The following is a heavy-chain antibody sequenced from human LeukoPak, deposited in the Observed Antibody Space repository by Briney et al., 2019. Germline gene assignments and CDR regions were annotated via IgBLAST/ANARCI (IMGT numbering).Heavy chain of an antibody. D-gene: IGHD3-3*01. CDR3: ARDRDLNYGFWSGYHDWFDP. CDR2: IIPILGIA. V-gene: IGHV1-69*04. J-gene: IGHJ5*02. Sequence: SVKVSCKASGGTFSSYTISWVRQAPGQGLEWMGRIIPILGIANYAQKFQGRVTITADKSTSTAYMELSSLRSEDTAVYYCARDRDLNYGFWSGYHDWFDPWGQGTLVTVSS. CDR1: GGTFSSYT.